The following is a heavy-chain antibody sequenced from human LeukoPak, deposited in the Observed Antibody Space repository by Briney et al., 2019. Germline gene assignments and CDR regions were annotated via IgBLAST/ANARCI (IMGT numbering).Heavy chain of an antibody. CDR2: ISGSGGST. Sequence: WGSLRLSCAASGFTFSSYAMSWVRQAPGKGLEWVSAISGSGGSTYYADSVKGRFTISRDNSKNTLYLQMNSLRAEDTAVYYCAKAPKGSGYRPSVYWGQGTLVTVSS. CDR3: AKAPKGSGYRPSVY. D-gene: IGHD3-3*01. V-gene: IGHV3-23*01. J-gene: IGHJ4*02. CDR1: GFTFSSYA.